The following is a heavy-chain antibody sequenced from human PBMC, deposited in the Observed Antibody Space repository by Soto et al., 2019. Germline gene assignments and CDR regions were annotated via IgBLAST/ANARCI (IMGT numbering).Heavy chain of an antibody. CDR1: GFTFSDYA. J-gene: IGHJ4*02. CDR3: AKGGRQWLVTSDFNY. D-gene: IGHD6-19*01. CDR2: VSHDGRNT. V-gene: IGHV3-30*18. Sequence: VQLVESGGGVVQPGRSLRLSCAASGFTFSDYAMHWVSQAPGKGLEWVAVVSHDGRNTHYADSVKGRFTISRDSSKNTGSLEMTSLRADDTAVYYFAKGGRQWLVTSDFNYWGQGALVTVSS.